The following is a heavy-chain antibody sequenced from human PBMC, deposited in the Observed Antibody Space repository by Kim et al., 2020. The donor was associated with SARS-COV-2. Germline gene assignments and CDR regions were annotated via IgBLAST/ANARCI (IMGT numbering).Heavy chain of an antibody. V-gene: IGHV4-39*01. CDR3: ARPGSAAAGGRTPYWYFAL. J-gene: IGHJ2*01. Sequence: SETLSLTCTVSGGSISSSSYYWGWIRQPPGKGLEWIGSNYQTGTTYYNPSLKSRVTISVDTSKNQFSLKMTSVTAVDTALYYCARPGSAAAGGRTPYWYFALWGRGTLVTVSS. CDR1: GGSISSSSYY. CDR2: NYQTGTT. D-gene: IGHD6-13*01.